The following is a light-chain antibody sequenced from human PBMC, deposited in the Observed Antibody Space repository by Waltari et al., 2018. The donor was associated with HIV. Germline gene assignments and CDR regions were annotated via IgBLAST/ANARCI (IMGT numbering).Light chain of an antibody. Sequence: QSALTQPPYASGSPGQSVTISCTGTSSDVGGSKYVSWYQQHPGKAPKRMIYEVNKRPSGVPDRFSGSKSANTASLTVSGLQADDEADYYCNSYAGSNNWVFGGGTKLTVL. CDR2: EVN. CDR1: SSDVGGSKY. CDR3: NSYAGSNNWV. J-gene: IGLJ3*02. V-gene: IGLV2-8*01.